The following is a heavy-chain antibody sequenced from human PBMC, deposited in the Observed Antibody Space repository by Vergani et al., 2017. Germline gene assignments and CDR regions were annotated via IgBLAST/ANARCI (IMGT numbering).Heavy chain of an antibody. V-gene: IGHV3-33*01. J-gene: IGHJ5*02. D-gene: IGHD1-14*01. CDR1: GFTFNQYG. CDR3: ARDLRLLYNRFDP. Sequence: QVQLVESVGGVVQPGRSLRLSCAASGFTFNQYGMHWVRQAPGKGLEWVAVTWYDGNNKQYADSVKGRFTISRDNSKSTMYLQMNRLRDEDTGVYYCARDLRLLYNRFDPWGQGTLVTVSS. CDR2: TWYDGNNK.